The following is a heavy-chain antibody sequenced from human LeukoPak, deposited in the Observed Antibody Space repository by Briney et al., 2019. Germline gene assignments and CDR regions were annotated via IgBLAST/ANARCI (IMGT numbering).Heavy chain of an antibody. CDR2: TYYSGST. Sequence: SETLSLTCTVSGGSISGYYWNWIRQPPGKGLEWIGYTYYSGSTNYNPSLKSRVTISLDTSKNQFALKLSSVTAADTAMYYCARRGSYSGDFDYWGQGTLVTVSS. D-gene: IGHD1-26*01. CDR3: ARRGSYSGDFDY. J-gene: IGHJ4*02. V-gene: IGHV4-59*08. CDR1: GGSISGYY.